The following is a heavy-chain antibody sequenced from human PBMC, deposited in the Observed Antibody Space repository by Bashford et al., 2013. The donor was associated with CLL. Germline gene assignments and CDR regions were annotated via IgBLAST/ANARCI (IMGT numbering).Heavy chain of an antibody. CDR3: ASDRNGMDV. V-gene: IGHV3-21*01. J-gene: IGHJ6*02. Sequence: GGSLRLSCTASGFTFTTYSMNWVRQAPGKGLEWVSSISSSSSIYYADSVRGRFTISRDNAKNSLYLQMNRLRAEDTAVYYCASDRNGMDVWGQGTTVTVSS. CDR2: ISSSSSI. CDR1: GFTFTTYS.